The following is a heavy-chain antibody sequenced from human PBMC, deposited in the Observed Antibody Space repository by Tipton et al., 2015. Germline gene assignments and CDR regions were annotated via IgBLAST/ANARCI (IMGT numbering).Heavy chain of an antibody. J-gene: IGHJ4*02. Sequence: TLSLTCTVSGGSISSSSYYWGWIRQPPGKGLEWIGSVHYSGSTYYNPSLKSRVTISVDTSKNQFSLTLNSVAAADTAVYYCARGLLLWFGMSDYWGRGTLVTVSS. CDR3: ARGLLLWFGMSDY. V-gene: IGHV4-39*07. CDR1: GGSISSSSYY. D-gene: IGHD3-10*01. CDR2: VHYSGST.